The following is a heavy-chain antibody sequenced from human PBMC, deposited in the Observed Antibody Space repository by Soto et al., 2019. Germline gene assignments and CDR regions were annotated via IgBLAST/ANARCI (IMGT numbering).Heavy chain of an antibody. CDR1: GGSISSYY. CDR3: ASTRMIVAHFDY. CDR2: IYYSGST. D-gene: IGHD3-22*01. J-gene: IGHJ4*02. Sequence: LSLTCTVSGGSISSYYWSWIRQPPGKGLEWIGYIYYSGSTNYNPSLKSRVTISVDTSKNQFSLKLSSVTATDTAVYYCASTRMIVAHFDYWGQGTLVTVSS. V-gene: IGHV4-59*08.